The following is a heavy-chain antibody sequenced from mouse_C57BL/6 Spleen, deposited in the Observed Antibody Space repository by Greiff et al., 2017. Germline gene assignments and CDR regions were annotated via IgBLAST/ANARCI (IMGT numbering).Heavy chain of an antibody. Sequence: QVQLQQSGPELVKPGASVKISCKASGYAFSSSWMNWVKQRPGKGLEWIGRIYPGDGDTNYNGKFKGKATLTADKSSSTAYMQLSSLTSEDSAVYFCARLGGNYDWYFDVWGTGTTVTVSS. J-gene: IGHJ1*03. V-gene: IGHV1-82*01. CDR2: IYPGDGDT. D-gene: IGHD2-1*01. CDR3: ARLGGNYDWYFDV. CDR1: GYAFSSSW.